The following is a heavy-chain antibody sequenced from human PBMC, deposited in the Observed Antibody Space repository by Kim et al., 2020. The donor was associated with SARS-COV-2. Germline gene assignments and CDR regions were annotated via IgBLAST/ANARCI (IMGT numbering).Heavy chain of an antibody. V-gene: IGHV3-33*01. J-gene: IGHJ3*02. CDR3: ARSRRILGADAFDI. D-gene: IGHD2-21*01. Sequence: AESVKGRFTIPRDNSKNTLYLQMNSLRAEDTAVYYCARSRRILGADAFDIWGQGTMVTVSS.